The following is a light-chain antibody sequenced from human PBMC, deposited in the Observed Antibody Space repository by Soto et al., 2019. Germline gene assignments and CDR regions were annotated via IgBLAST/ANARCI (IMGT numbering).Light chain of an antibody. CDR3: QQYDNGLT. J-gene: IGKJ4*01. CDR2: GAS. V-gene: IGKV3-15*01. CDR1: RRVDGN. Sequence: EIVMTQSPATMSVSPGERATLSCRASRRVDGNLAWYLQKPGQAPRLLIYGASTRATGIPARFSGSGSGTEFTLTISSLQSDDSAVYYCQQYDNGLTFGGGTKVEIK.